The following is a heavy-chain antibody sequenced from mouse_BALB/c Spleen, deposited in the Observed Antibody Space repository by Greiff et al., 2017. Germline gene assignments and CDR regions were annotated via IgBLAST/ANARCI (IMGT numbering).Heavy chain of an antibody. CDR1: GFTFNTNA. V-gene: IGHV10S3*01. CDR3: VREDYYGSSFAY. Sequence: EVQLVETGGGLVQPKGSLKLSCAASGFTFNTNAMNWVRQAPGKGLEWVARIRSKSNNYATYYADSVKDRFTISRDDSQSMLYLQMNNLKTEDTAMYYCVREDYYGSSFAYWGQGTLVTVSA. CDR2: IRSKSNNYAT. D-gene: IGHD1-1*01. J-gene: IGHJ3*01.